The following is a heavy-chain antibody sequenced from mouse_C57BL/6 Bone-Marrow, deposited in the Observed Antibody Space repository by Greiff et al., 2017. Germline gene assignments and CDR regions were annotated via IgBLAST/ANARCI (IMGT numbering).Heavy chain of an antibody. D-gene: IGHD2-4*01. CDR2: IHHNCGTT. Sequence: VHVKQSGPELVKPGASVKISCKASGYSFTDYYMNWVKQSNGKSLEWIGVIHHNCGTTSYNQRFKGKATLTVDQSSSTAYMQLNSLTSEDSAVYYCTRGYDYDYAMDYWGQGTSVTVSS. V-gene: IGHV1-39*01. CDR3: TRGYDYDYAMDY. J-gene: IGHJ4*01. CDR1: GYSFTDYY.